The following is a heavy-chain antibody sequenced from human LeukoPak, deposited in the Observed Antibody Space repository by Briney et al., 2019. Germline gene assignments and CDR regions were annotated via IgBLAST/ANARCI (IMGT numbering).Heavy chain of an antibody. J-gene: IGHJ6*03. CDR3: ARGYFGDSRPYYYYMDV. Sequence: SETLSLTCTVSGASISTYYWSWIRQPPGKGLEWSAYIYYSGGRTNYNPSLKSRVTISVDTSKNQFSLKLSSVTAADTAVYYCARGYFGDSRPYYYYMDVWGKGTTVTVSS. CDR1: GASISTYY. D-gene: IGHD2/OR15-2a*01. CDR2: IYYSGGRT. V-gene: IGHV4-59*01.